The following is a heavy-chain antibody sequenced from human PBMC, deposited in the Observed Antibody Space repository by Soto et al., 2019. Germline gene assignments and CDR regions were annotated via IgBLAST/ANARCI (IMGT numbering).Heavy chain of an antibody. J-gene: IGHJ5*02. Sequence: LRLSCAASGFTFSRYAMSWVRQAPGKGLERVSCISSSSDYIGYADSVKGRFTISRDNSKKSLYLEMNSLRVEDTAVYYCARDLSGLGDYVVRWGQGTMVTVSS. CDR1: GFTFSRYA. D-gene: IGHD4-17*01. CDR2: ISSSSDYI. CDR3: ARDLSGLGDYVVR. V-gene: IGHV3-21*01.